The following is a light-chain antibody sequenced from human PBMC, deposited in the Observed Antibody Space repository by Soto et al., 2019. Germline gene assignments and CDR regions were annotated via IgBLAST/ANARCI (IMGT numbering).Light chain of an antibody. J-gene: IGKJ5*01. CDR3: QQYGSSPIT. CDR2: DAS. CDR1: QSASSN. Sequence: ELVMTQSPATLSVSPGERATLSCRASQSASSNLAWHQQKPGQAPRILMYDASTRATGIPDRFSGSGSETDFTLTISRLEPEDFALYYCQQYGSSPITFGQGTRLDI. V-gene: IGKV3-20*01.